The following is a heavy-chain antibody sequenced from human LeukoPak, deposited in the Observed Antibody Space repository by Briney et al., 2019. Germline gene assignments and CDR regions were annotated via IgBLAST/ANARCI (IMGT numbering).Heavy chain of an antibody. CDR3: ASTYYYDSSGHS. Sequence: IRYIYYSATTNYTPSLNSRVTISVDTSKNQFSLKLSSVTAADTAVYYCASTYYYDSSGHSWGQGTLVTVSS. J-gene: IGHJ4*02. CDR2: IYYSATT. V-gene: IGHV4-59*08. D-gene: IGHD3-22*01.